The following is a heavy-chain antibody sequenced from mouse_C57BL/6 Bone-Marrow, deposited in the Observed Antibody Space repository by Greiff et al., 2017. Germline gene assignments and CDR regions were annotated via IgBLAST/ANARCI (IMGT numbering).Heavy chain of an antibody. CDR3: GYGSPSYWYFDV. V-gene: IGHV5-6*02. Sequence: DVKLVESGGDLVKPGGSLKLSCAASGFTFSSYGMSWVRQTPDKRLEWVATISSGGSYTYYPDSVKGRFTISRDNAKNTLYLQMSSLKSEDTAMYYCGYGSPSYWYFDVWGTGTTVTVSS. CDR2: ISSGGSYT. CDR1: GFTFSSYG. D-gene: IGHD1-1*01. J-gene: IGHJ1*03.